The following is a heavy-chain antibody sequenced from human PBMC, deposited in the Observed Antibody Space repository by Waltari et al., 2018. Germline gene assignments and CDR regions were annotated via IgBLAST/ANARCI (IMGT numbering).Heavy chain of an antibody. D-gene: IGHD2-8*01. CDR2: IYSGGST. Sequence: EVQLLESGGGLVQPGGSLRLSCAASGFTFSSYAMSWVRQAPGKGLEWVSVIYSGGSTYYADSMKGRFTISRDNSKNTLYLQMNSLRAEDTAVYYCAKPLSMVRYYYYMDVWGKGTTVTVSS. J-gene: IGHJ6*03. V-gene: IGHV3-23*03. CDR3: AKPLSMVRYYYYMDV. CDR1: GFTFSSYA.